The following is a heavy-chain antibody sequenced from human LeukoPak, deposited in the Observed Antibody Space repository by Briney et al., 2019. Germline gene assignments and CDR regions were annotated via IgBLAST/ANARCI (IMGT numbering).Heavy chain of an antibody. CDR3: AREERITVVRGVMSD. D-gene: IGHD3-10*01. CDR2: IYTSGST. V-gene: IGHV4-4*07. CDR1: GGSISSYY. J-gene: IGHJ4*02. Sequence: SETLSLTCTVSGGSISSYYWSWIRQPAGKGLEWIGRIYTSGSTNYNPSLKSRVTMSVDTSKNQFSLKLSSVTAADTAVYYCAREERITVVRGVMSDWGQGTLVTVSS.